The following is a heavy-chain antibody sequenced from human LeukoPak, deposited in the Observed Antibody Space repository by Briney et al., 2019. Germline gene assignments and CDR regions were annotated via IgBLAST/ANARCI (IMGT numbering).Heavy chain of an antibody. CDR3: AHRGTKEDFDY. J-gene: IGHJ4*02. CDR1: GFSVSTNKVD. Sequence: SGPTLVNPTQTLTLTCTFSGFSVSTNKVDVGWIRQPPGKALEWLALIYWDDDKRYSPSLKNRLSITKDTSKNQVVLKMTNMDPLDTATYYCAHRGTKEDFDYWGQGTLVTVSS. D-gene: IGHD2-2*01. CDR2: IYWDDDK. V-gene: IGHV2-5*02.